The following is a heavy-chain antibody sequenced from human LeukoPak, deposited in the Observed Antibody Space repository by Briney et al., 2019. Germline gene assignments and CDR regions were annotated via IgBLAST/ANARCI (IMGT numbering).Heavy chain of an antibody. CDR3: ARSRVRGVGTFDY. Sequence: ASVKVSCKASGYTFTSYDINWGRQATGQGLEWMGWMNPNSGNTGYAQKFQGRVTMTRNTSISTAYMELSSLRSEDTAVYYCARSRVRGVGTFDYWAREPWSPSPQ. J-gene: IGHJ4*02. CDR1: GYTFTSYD. V-gene: IGHV1-8*01. CDR2: MNPNSGNT. D-gene: IGHD3-10*01.